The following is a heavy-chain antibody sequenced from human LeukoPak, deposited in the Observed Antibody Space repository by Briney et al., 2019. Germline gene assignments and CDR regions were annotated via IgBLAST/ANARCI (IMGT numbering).Heavy chain of an antibody. J-gene: IGHJ4*02. Sequence: SVKVSCKASGGTFSSYAISWVRQAPGQGLEWMGRIIPIFGIANYAQKFQGRVTITADKSTSTAYMELSSLRSEDTAVYYCASGGYYDSSGYYEGEFVYWGQGTLVTVSS. V-gene: IGHV1-69*04. CDR3: ASGGYYDSSGYYEGEFVY. D-gene: IGHD3-22*01. CDR2: IIPIFGIA. CDR1: GGTFSSYA.